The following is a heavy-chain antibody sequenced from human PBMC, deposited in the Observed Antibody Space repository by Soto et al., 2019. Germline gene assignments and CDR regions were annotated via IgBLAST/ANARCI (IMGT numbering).Heavy chain of an antibody. Sequence: ASVKVFCKASGYTFTGYYMHWVRQAPGQGLEWMGWINPNSGGTNYAQKFQGWVTMTRDTSISTAYMELSRLRSDDTAVYYCARGAVAGPIAYYYYGMDVWGQGTTVTVS. V-gene: IGHV1-2*04. CDR2: INPNSGGT. CDR1: GYTFTGYY. D-gene: IGHD6-19*01. CDR3: ARGAVAGPIAYYYYGMDV. J-gene: IGHJ6*02.